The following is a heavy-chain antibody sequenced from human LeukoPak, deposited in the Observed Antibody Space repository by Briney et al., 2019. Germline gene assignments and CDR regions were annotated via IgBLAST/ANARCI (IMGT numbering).Heavy chain of an antibody. J-gene: IGHJ4*02. CDR1: GGSISNYY. V-gene: IGHV4-59*08. CDR2: IYYSGST. CDR3: ARGRDLLQPLDY. Sequence: SETLSLTCTVSGGSISNYYWTWIRQPPGKGLEWIGYIYYSGSTNYNPSLKSRVTISLDTSKNHFSLRLSSVTAADTAVYYCARGRDLLQPLDYWGQGTLVTVSS. D-gene: IGHD2-2*01.